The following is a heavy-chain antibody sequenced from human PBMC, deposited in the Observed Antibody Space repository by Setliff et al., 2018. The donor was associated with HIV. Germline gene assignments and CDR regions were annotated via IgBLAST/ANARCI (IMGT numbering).Heavy chain of an antibody. CDR2: INPKSDGT. J-gene: IGHJ4*02. CDR1: GYSFTDYY. CDR3: AGSILTGYYTFGADY. V-gene: IGHV1-2*04. Sequence: ASVKVSCKASGYSFTDYYIHWVRQAPGQGLEWMGWINPKSDGTNYAQKFQGWITMTRDTSISTAYNELSSLRSEDTALYYCAGSILTGYYTFGADYWGQGTLVTVSS. D-gene: IGHD3-9*01.